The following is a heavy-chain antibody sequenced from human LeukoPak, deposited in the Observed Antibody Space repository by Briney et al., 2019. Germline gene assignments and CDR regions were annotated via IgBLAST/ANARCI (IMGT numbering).Heavy chain of an antibody. CDR1: GYNFLKYW. J-gene: IGHJ4*02. CDR3: ARHFGYNGYDGDY. Sequence: PGESLKISCKASGYNFLKYWIAWVRQMPGKGLEWMGIIYPGDSDIRYNPSFRGQVTISADKSITTAYLQWSSLKASDTAMYYCARHFGYNGYDGDYWGQGTLVTVSS. CDR2: IYPGDSDI. D-gene: IGHD5-12*01. V-gene: IGHV5-51*01.